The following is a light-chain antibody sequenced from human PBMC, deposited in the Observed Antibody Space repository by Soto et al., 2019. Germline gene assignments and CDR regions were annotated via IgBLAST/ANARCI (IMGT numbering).Light chain of an antibody. J-gene: IGKJ4*01. V-gene: IGKV1-9*01. CDR2: AAS. Sequence: DIQLTQSPSFLSASVGDRVTITCRASQGISSYLAWYQQKPGKAPNLLIYAASTLQRGVPSRFSGSGSGTEFTLTISSLQPEDFATYYCQQLKSYPLTFGGGTKVEIK. CDR3: QQLKSYPLT. CDR1: QGISSY.